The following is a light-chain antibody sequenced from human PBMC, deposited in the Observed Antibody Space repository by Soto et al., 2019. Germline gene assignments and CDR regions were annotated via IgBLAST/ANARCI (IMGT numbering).Light chain of an antibody. J-gene: IGKJ1*01. V-gene: IGKV1-5*01. Sequence: DIQMTQSPSTLSATVVDRVTITCRASQSISTWLAWYQQKPWKAPKLLIYDASSLEVGVPSRFSGSGSRTEFTLTISSLQPDDYGTYYCQQYYDFRTFGQGTKVDI. CDR3: QQYYDFRT. CDR2: DAS. CDR1: QSISTW.